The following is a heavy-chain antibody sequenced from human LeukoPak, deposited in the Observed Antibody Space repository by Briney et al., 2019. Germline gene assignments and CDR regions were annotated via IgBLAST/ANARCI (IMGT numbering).Heavy chain of an antibody. Sequence: PGGSLRLSCAPSGFIFSNYGMHWVRQAPGKGLEWVAIIWNDGSNKYYADSVKGRFTISRDSAKNTLYLQMNSLRVEDTAMYYCVRGEYSSSWHSEYFHYWGQGTLVTVSS. CDR1: GFIFSNYG. J-gene: IGHJ1*01. CDR3: VRGEYSSSWHSEYFHY. D-gene: IGHD6-13*01. CDR2: IWNDGSNK. V-gene: IGHV3-33*01.